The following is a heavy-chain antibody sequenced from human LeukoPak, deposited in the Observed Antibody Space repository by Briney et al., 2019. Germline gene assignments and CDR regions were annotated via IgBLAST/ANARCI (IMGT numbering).Heavy chain of an antibody. CDR3: AKARGVAGTFFDY. CDR2: ISGSGGST. Sequence: PGGSLRLSCAASGFTFSSYAMSWVRQAPGKGLEWVSAISGSGGSTYYADSVKGRFTISRDNSKNTLYLQMNSLRAEDTAVYYSAKARGVAGTFFDYCGQGTLVTVSS. V-gene: IGHV3-23*01. CDR1: GFTFSSYA. J-gene: IGHJ4*02. D-gene: IGHD6-19*01.